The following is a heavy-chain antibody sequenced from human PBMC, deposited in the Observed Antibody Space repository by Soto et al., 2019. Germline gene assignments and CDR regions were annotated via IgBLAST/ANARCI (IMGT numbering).Heavy chain of an antibody. CDR1: GGSISSSSYY. Sequence: PSETLSLTCTVSGGSISSSSYYWGWIRQPPGKGLEWIGSIYYSGSTYYNPSLKSRVTISVDTSKNQFSLKLSSVTAADTAVYYCAIYPLYSSSWYSIKGGGVDYWGQGTLVTVSS. V-gene: IGHV4-39*01. CDR3: AIYPLYSSSWYSIKGGGVDY. D-gene: IGHD6-13*01. CDR2: IYYSGST. J-gene: IGHJ4*02.